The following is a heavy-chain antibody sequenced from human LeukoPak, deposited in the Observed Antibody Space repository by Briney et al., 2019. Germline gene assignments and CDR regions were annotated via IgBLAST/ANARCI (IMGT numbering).Heavy chain of an antibody. Sequence: SETLSLTCAVYGGSFSGYYWSWIRQPPGKGLEWIGEIVHSGNAKYNPSLKSRVTISVDTSKNQFSLNLTSVTAADTAVYYCARFGSSTWYKGAFDIWGQGTMVTVAS. V-gene: IGHV4-34*12. CDR2: IVHSGNA. CDR3: ARFGSSTWYKGAFDI. J-gene: IGHJ3*02. CDR1: GGSFSGYY. D-gene: IGHD1-1*01.